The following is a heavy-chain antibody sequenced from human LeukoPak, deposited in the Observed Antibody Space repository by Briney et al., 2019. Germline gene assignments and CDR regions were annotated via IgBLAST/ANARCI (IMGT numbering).Heavy chain of an antibody. J-gene: IGHJ4*02. D-gene: IGHD6-19*01. CDR3: ARDSLASSGSGY. V-gene: IGHV3-21*01. CDR1: GFTFSSYR. CDR2: ISTGRTYI. Sequence: GGSLRLSCAASGFTFSSYRMNWVRQAPGKGLEWVSSISTGRTYIYYADSVKGRFTISRDNAKNSLYLQMNSLRAEDTAVYYCARDSLASSGSGYWGQGTLVTVSS.